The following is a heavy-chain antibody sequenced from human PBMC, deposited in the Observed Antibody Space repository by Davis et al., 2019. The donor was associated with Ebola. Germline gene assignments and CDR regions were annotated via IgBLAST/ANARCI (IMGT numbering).Heavy chain of an antibody. CDR2: IRSKAYGGKP. CDR3: CRDLKQPPPSYYYGMDV. Sequence: GESLKISCTASGFTFGDYAMSWVRQAPGKGLEWVGFIRSKAYGGKPAYAASVKGRFTISRDDSKTIAYLQMDSLKTEDTAVYYCCRDLKQPPPSYYYGMDVWGQGTTVTVSS. J-gene: IGHJ6*02. V-gene: IGHV3-49*04. CDR1: GFTFGDYA.